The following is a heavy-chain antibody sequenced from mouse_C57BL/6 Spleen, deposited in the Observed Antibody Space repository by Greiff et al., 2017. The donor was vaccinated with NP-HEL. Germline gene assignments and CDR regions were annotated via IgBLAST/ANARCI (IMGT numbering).Heavy chain of an antibody. Sequence: EVKVVESEGGLVQPGSSMKLSCTASGFTFSDYYMAWVRQVPEKGLEWVANINYDGSSTYYLDSLKSRFIISRDNAKNILYLQMSSLKSEYTATYYCARGGSTMITPYYFDYWGQGTTLTVSS. V-gene: IGHV5-16*01. J-gene: IGHJ2*01. CDR1: GFTFSDYY. CDR3: ARGGSTMITPYYFDY. D-gene: IGHD2-4*01. CDR2: INYDGSST.